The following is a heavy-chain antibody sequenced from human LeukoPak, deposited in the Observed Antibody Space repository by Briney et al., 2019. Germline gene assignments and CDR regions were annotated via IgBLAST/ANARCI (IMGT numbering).Heavy chain of an antibody. J-gene: IGHJ4*02. CDR1: GYTFPSYF. CDR3: ARGRDYVWGS. D-gene: IGHD3-16*01. Sequence: AASVKVSCKASGYTFPSYFMHWVRQAPGQGLEWMGIINPTGGSTTYAQKFQGRVTMTRDTSTSTVYMELSSLRSDDTAVYYCARGRDYVWGSWGQGTLVTVSS. V-gene: IGHV1-46*01. CDR2: INPTGGST.